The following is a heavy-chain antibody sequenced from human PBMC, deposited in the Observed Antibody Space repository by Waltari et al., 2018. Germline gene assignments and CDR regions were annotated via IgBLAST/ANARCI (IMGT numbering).Heavy chain of an antibody. CDR3: ARKGGRGYTYGPFYFDY. Sequence: EVQVVEAGGDLGQPGGSLRLSCVAAGFTFRDYGMPRVRQVQGKGRGWVSRINGDGYGITYSDSVQGRFTISRDNTKNTVYLQLNSLRVEDTAVYYCARKGGRGYTYGPFYFDYWGRGTLVTVSS. CDR2: INGDGYGI. D-gene: IGHD5-18*01. V-gene: IGHV3-74*03. J-gene: IGHJ4*02. CDR1: GFTFRDYG.